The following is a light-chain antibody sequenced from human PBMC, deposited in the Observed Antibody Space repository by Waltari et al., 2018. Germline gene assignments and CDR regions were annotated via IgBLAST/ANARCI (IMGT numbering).Light chain of an antibody. V-gene: IGLV3-21*02. CDR1: IGGKS. Sequence: SFVLTQPPSVSVAPGQTATITCGGNIGGKSVHWYQQRPGQAPVLGVYDDSGRPPGIPERFSGSKAGNTATLSISRVEAGDEADYSCQVWHTSSSFYVFGTGTKVTVL. CDR2: DDS. CDR3: QVWHTSSSFYV. J-gene: IGLJ1*01.